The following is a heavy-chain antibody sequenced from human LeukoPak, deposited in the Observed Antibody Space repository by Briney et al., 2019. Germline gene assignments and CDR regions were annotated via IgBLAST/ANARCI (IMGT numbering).Heavy chain of an antibody. CDR3: AGGTIYDILTGPLDY. Sequence: GGSLRLSCAASGFTFSSYTMNWVRQAPGKVLEWVSSISTSSIYIYYADSVKGRFTISRHNAKNSLYLQMNSLRAEDTAVYYCAGGTIYDILTGPLDYWGQGTLVTVSS. CDR1: GFTFSSYT. J-gene: IGHJ4*02. V-gene: IGHV3-21*01. CDR2: ISTSSIYI. D-gene: IGHD3-9*01.